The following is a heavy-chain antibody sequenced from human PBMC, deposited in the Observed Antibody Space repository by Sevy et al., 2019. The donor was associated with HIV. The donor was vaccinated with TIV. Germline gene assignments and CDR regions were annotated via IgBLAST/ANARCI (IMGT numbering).Heavy chain of an antibody. CDR1: GGTFSSYA. Sequence: ASVKVSCKASGGTFSSYAISWVRQAPGQGLEWMGGIIPIFGTANYAQKFQGRVTITADESTSTAYMELSSLRSEDTAVYYCARARYYHDSSGYAFDIWGQGTMVTVSS. V-gene: IGHV1-69*13. CDR3: ARARYYHDSSGYAFDI. CDR2: IIPIFGTA. J-gene: IGHJ3*02. D-gene: IGHD3-22*01.